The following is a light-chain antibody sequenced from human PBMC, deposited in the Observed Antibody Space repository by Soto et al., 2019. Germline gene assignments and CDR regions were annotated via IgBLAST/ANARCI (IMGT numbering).Light chain of an antibody. CDR2: GAS. CDR1: RSVTSNS. J-gene: IGKJ1*01. Sequence: DIVLTQSPDTVSLSPGERATLSCRASRSVTSNSLAWYQQKPGQAPRLLMYGASNRATGIPDRFSGSGSGTDFTLTISRLEAEDVAVYYCQQYATSPRGFGQGTKVEVK. V-gene: IGKV3-20*01. CDR3: QQYATSPRG.